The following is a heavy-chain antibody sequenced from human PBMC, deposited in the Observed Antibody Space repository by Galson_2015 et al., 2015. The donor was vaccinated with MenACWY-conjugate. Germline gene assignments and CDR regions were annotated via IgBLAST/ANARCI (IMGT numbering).Heavy chain of an antibody. Sequence: CAISGDSVSSNSAAWNWIRQSPSRGLEWLGRTYYRSKWYNDYAVSVKSRITINPDTSKNQFSLQLNSVTPEDTAVYCCAGTDKLRFLEWLQYYFDYWGQGTLVTVSS. CDR1: GDSVSSNSAA. D-gene: IGHD3-3*01. V-gene: IGHV6-1*01. CDR2: TYYRSKWYN. J-gene: IGHJ4*02. CDR3: AGTDKLRFLEWLQYYFDY.